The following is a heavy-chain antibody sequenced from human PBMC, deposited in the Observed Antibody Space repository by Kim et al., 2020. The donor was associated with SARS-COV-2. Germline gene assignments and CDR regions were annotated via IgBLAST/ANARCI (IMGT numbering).Heavy chain of an antibody. CDR1: GGSFSGYY. D-gene: IGHD3-10*01. V-gene: IGHV4-34*01. CDR2: ITHSGTT. CDR3: AREVGSGSYYHFDY. Sequence: SETLSLTCAVYGGSFSGYYWSWIRQPPGKGLEWIGEITHSGTTNYNPSLKSRVTISVDTSKNQFSLKLSSVTAADTAVYYCAREVGSGSYYHFDYWGQGTLVTVSS. J-gene: IGHJ4*02.